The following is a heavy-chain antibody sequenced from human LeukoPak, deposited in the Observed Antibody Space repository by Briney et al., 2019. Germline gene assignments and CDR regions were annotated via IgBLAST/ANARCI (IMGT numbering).Heavy chain of an antibody. D-gene: IGHD3-22*01. Sequence: GASVKVFCKASGYTFTGYYMHWVRQAPGQGLEWMGWIIPIFGTANYAQKFQGRVTITADKSTSTAYMELSSLRSEDTAVYYCARESRDYYYDSSGYYGGMDYWGQGTLVTVSS. CDR3: ARESRDYYYDSSGYYGGMDY. V-gene: IGHV1-69*06. CDR2: IIPIFGTA. CDR1: GYTFTGYY. J-gene: IGHJ4*02.